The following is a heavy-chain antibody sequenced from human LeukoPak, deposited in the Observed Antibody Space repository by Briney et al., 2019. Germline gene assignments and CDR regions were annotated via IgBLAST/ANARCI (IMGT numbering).Heavy chain of an antibody. D-gene: IGHD4-17*01. V-gene: IGHV1-2*02. CDR1: GYTFTGYY. Sequence: ASVKVSCKASGYTFTGYYMHWVRQAPGQGLEWMGWINPNSGGTNYAQKFQGRVTMTRDTSISTAYMELSRLRSDDTAVYYCAVAVNSFSNDYGDSGVDYWGQGTLVTVSS. CDR2: INPNSGGT. J-gene: IGHJ4*02. CDR3: AVAVNSFSNDYGDSGVDY.